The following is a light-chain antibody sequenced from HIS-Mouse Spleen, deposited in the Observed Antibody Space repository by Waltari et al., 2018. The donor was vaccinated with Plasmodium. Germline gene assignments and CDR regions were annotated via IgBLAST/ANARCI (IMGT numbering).Light chain of an antibody. CDR1: SSDVGGYNY. J-gene: IGLJ2*01. Sequence: QSALTQPPSASGSPGQSVTISCTGTSSDVGGYNYVSWYQQHPGKAPKLMLYEVSKRPAGVPERFAGAKSGNTASRTVSGLQAEDEADYYCSSYAGSNNLVFGGGTKLTVL. V-gene: IGLV2-8*01. CDR2: EVS. CDR3: SSYAGSNNLV.